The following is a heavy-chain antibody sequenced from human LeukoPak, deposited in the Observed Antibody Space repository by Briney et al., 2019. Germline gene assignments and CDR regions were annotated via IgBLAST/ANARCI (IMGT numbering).Heavy chain of an antibody. V-gene: IGHV3-9*01. CDR3: AKDGYDSSGYGDY. Sequence: GGSLRLSCAASGFTFDDYDMHWVRQAPGKGLEWVSGISWNSGSIGYADSVKGRFTISRDNAKNSLYLQMNSLRAEDTALYYCAKDGYDSSGYGDYWGQGTLVTVSS. J-gene: IGHJ4*02. D-gene: IGHD3-22*01. CDR1: GFTFDDYD. CDR2: ISWNSGSI.